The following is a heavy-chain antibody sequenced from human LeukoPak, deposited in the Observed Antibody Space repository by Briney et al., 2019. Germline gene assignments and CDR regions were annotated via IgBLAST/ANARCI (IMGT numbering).Heavy chain of an antibody. CDR3: ARDSAYSSGWWGDYYYYYMDV. J-gene: IGHJ6*03. CDR1: DDSITIYY. V-gene: IGHV4-4*07. D-gene: IGHD6-19*01. CDR2: IYTSGST. Sequence: PSETLSLTCSVSDDSITIYYWTWIRQPAGKGLEWIGRIYTSGSTNYNPSLKSRVTMSVDTSKNQFSLKLSSVTAADTAVYYCARDSAYSSGWWGDYYYYYMDVWGKGTTVTISS.